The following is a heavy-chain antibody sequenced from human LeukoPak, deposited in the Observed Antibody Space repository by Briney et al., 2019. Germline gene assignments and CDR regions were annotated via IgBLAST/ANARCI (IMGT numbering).Heavy chain of an antibody. CDR2: IHFSGST. V-gene: IGHV4-39*07. CDR1: GGSISSHSYH. D-gene: IGHD2/OR15-2a*01. J-gene: IGHJ4*02. CDR3: ARSTGTSMPYYFDY. Sequence: PSETLSLTCTVSGGSISSHSYHWGWIRQPPGKGLEWIGSIHFSGSTYFNPSFKSRVSISLDTSKNQFSLELSSVTAADTAVYYCARSTGTSMPYYFDYWGQGTLVTVSS.